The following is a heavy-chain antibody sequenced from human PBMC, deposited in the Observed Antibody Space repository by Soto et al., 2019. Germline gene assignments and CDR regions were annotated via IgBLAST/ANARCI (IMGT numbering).Heavy chain of an antibody. J-gene: IGHJ4*02. CDR3: ARWSYLDY. CDR1: GFSLGSYA. CDR2: ISGCDGKT. V-gene: IGHV3-23*01. Sequence: GGSLRLSCAAAGFSLGSYALSWARQAPGKRLEWVSTISGCDGKTFYADSVKGRFSISRDTSQGTLYLQMNSLRADDTAMYDCARWSYLDYSGQGTRVTVSS. D-gene: IGHD3-3*01.